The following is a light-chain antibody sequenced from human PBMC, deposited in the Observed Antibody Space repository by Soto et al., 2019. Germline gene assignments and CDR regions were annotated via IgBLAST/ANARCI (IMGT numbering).Light chain of an antibody. CDR2: TAS. CDR3: QQSYSRHQT. Sequence: DIEMTQSPSSLSASVGDRVTITCRASQSISFYLNWYQQKPGKAPKLLIYTASNVQSGVRSSICGSGSGTELTLTITCLRPAGFASYYCQQSYSRHQTFGKWKKV. V-gene: IGKV1-39*01. CDR1: QSISFY. J-gene: IGKJ1*01.